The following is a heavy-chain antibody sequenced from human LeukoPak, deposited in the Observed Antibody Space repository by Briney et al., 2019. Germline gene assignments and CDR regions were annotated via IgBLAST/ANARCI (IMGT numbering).Heavy chain of an antibody. CDR3: ARSYYYYYYMDV. Sequence: SETLSLTCTVSGGSISSSSYYWGWIRQPPGKGLEWIGSIYYSGSTYYNPSLKSRVTISVDTSKNQFSLKLSSVTAADTAVYYCARSYYYYYYMDVWGKGTTVTVSS. J-gene: IGHJ6*03. CDR2: IYYSGST. CDR1: GGSISSSSYY. V-gene: IGHV4-39*01.